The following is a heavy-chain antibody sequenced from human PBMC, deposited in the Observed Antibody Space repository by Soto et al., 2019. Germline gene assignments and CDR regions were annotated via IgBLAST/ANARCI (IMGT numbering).Heavy chain of an antibody. CDR2: IYPGDSDT. CDR3: ARVPFHPRSRGRPYSDLYYFDY. Sequence: GESLKISCKGSGYSFTSYWIGWVRQMPGKGLEWMGIIYPGDSDTRYSPSFQGQVTISADKSISTAYLQWSSLKASDTAMYYCARVPFHPRSRGRPYSDLYYFDYWGQGTLVTVSS. CDR1: GYSFTSYW. J-gene: IGHJ4*02. D-gene: IGHD2-15*01. V-gene: IGHV5-51*01.